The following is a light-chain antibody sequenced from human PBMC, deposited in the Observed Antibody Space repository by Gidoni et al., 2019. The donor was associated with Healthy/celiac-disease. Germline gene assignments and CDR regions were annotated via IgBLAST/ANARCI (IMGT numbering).Light chain of an antibody. Sequence: QSVLTQPPSGSGAPGQRVTISCTGSSSNIGAGYDVHWYQQLPGTAPKLLIYGNSNRPSGVPDRFSGSKSGTSASLAITGLQAEDEADYYCQSYASSLSGLVFGTGTKVTVL. CDR2: GNS. CDR1: SSNIGAGYD. V-gene: IGLV1-40*01. CDR3: QSYASSLSGLV. J-gene: IGLJ1*01.